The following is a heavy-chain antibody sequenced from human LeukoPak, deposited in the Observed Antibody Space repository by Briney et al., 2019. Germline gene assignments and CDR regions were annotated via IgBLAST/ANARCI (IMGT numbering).Heavy chain of an antibody. D-gene: IGHD2-2*01. CDR1: GYTFTSYG. J-gene: IGHJ4*02. CDR3: ARGWIVVVPAAMPRDY. CDR2: ISAYNGNT. Sequence: ASVKVSCKASGYTFTSYGISWVRQAPGQGLEWMGWISAYNGNTNYAQKLQGRVTMTTGTSTSTAYMELRSLRSDDTAVYYCARGWIVVVPAAMPRDYWGQGTLVTVSS. V-gene: IGHV1-18*01.